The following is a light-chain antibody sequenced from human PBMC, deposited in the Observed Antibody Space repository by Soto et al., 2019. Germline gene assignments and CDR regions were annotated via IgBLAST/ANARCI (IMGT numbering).Light chain of an antibody. V-gene: IGKV3-20*01. J-gene: IGKJ2*01. CDR2: GAS. Sequence: EIVLTQSPSTLSLSPGERVTLSCRASQSVSSTYSAWYQQKPGQAPRLLLYGASSRATGIPDRFSGSGSGTDFTLTISRLEPEDFAVYYCQQYGSSPYTFGQGTKLEIK. CDR1: QSVSSTY. CDR3: QQYGSSPYT.